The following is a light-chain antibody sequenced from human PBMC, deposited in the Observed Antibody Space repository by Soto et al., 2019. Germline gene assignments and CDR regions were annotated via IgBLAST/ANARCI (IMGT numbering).Light chain of an antibody. CDR3: QQCGSSPNT. CDR2: GAS. J-gene: IGKJ4*01. CDR1: QSVSSSY. Sequence: EIVLTQSPGTLSLSPGERATLSCRASQSVSSSYLAWYQQKPGQAPRLLIYGASSRATGIPDRFSGSGSGTDFTLTISRLEPEDFAVYYCQQCGSSPNTFGGGTKVEIK. V-gene: IGKV3-20*01.